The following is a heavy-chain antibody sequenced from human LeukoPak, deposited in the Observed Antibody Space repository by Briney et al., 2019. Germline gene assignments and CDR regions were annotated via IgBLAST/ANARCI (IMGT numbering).Heavy chain of an antibody. CDR1: GGSISSSSYY. CDR3: AREEGYSGYDY. J-gene: IGHJ4*02. Sequence: SETLSLTCTVSGGSISSSSYYWGWIRQPPGKGLEWIGSIYYSGSTYYNPSLKSRVTISVDTSKNQFSLKLSSVTAADTAVYYCAREEGYSGYDYWGQGTLVTVSS. D-gene: IGHD5-12*01. CDR2: IYYSGST. V-gene: IGHV4-39*07.